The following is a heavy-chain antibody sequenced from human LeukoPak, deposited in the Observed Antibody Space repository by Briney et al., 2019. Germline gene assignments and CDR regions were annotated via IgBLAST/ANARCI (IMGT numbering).Heavy chain of an antibody. D-gene: IGHD6-13*01. V-gene: IGHV3-7*03. J-gene: IGHJ4*02. CDR2: IKQDGSEK. CDR3: ARVYSSSWSGSYFDY. CDR1: GFTFSSYW. Sequence: GGSLRLSCAASGFTFSSYWMSWVRQAPGKGLEWVANIKQDGSEKYYVDSVKGRFTISRDNAKNSLYLQMNSLKTEDTAVYYCARVYSSSWSGSYFDYWGQGTLVTVSS.